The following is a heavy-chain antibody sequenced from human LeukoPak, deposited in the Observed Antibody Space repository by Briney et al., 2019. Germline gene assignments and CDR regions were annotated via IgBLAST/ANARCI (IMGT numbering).Heavy chain of an antibody. J-gene: IGHJ4*02. CDR2: ISYDASNK. Sequence: GGSLRLSCAASGFTFSSYAMHWVRQAPGKGLEWVAVISYDASNKYHADSVKGRFTISRDNSKNTLYLQMNSLKFEDTSVYYCARGLTWGSYPSDLDYWGQGTLVKVSS. CDR3: ARGLTWGSYPSDLDY. D-gene: IGHD3-16*01. CDR1: GFTFSSYA. V-gene: IGHV3-30*04.